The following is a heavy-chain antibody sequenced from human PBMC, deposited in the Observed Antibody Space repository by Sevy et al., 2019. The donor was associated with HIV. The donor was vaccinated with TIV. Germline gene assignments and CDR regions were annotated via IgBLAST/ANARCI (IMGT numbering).Heavy chain of an antibody. CDR3: ARQTIFGVACFDY. D-gene: IGHD3-3*01. CDR1: GGSISSSSYY. CDR2: IYYSGST. Sequence: SETLSLTCTVSGGSISSSSYYWGWIRQPPGKGLEWIGSIYYSGSTYYNPSLKSRVTISVDTSKNQFSLKLSFVTAADTAVYYCARQTIFGVACFDYWGQGTLVTVSS. J-gene: IGHJ4*02. V-gene: IGHV4-39*01.